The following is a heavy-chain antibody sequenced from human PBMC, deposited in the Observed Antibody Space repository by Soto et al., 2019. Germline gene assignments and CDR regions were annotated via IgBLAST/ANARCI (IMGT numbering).Heavy chain of an antibody. CDR3: ARGDGHTYGTFFDY. V-gene: IGHV3-30-3*01. J-gene: IGHJ4*02. Sequence: PGGSLRLSCAVSGSTISSYAMHWVRQAPGKGLEWVAFISYDGSNKYYAGSVTGRFTISRDNSKNTVYLQMNSLRAEDTAVYYCARGDGHTYGTFFDYWRQGTLVTVSS. CDR1: GSTISSYA. CDR2: ISYDGSNK. D-gene: IGHD5-18*01.